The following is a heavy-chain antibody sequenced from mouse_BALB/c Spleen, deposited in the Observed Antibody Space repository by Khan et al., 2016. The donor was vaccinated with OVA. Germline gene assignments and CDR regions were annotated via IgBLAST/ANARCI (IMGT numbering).Heavy chain of an antibody. CDR2: ISTYSGNT. CDR3: ARPAYDGYYDY. J-gene: IGHJ2*01. D-gene: IGHD2-3*01. Sequence: QMQLKESGPELVRPGVSVKISCKGSGYTFTDYAVHWMKQSHAKSLEWIGIISTYSGNTNYNQKFKGKATMTVDKSSSTAYMALARLTSEDSAIYYCARPAYDGYYDYWGQGTTLTVSS. V-gene: IGHV1S137*01. CDR1: GYTFTDYA.